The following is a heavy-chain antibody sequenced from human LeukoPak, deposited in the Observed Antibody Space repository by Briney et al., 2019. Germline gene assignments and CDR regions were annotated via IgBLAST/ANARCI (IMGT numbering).Heavy chain of an antibody. Sequence: SVKVSCKASGGTFSSYAISWVRQAPGQGLEWMGGIIPVFGTANYAQKFQGRVTITADESTSTAYMELSSLRSEDTAVYYCARHTAMVTTYYFDYWGQGTLVTVSS. J-gene: IGHJ4*02. D-gene: IGHD5-18*01. V-gene: IGHV1-69*13. CDR3: ARHTAMVTTYYFDY. CDR1: GGTFSSYA. CDR2: IIPVFGTA.